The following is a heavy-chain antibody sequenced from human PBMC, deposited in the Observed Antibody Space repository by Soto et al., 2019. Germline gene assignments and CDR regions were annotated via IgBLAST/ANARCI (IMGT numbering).Heavy chain of an antibody. D-gene: IGHD2-2*01. CDR1: GGSISSSSYY. CDR3: VRNSSPGFEAFDI. CDR2: IYYSGST. J-gene: IGHJ3*02. Sequence: QLQLQESGPGLVKPSETLSLTCTVSGGSISSSSYYWGWIRQPPGKGLEWIGSIYYSGSTYYNPSLSSRVTISVDTSNNQCSLKLSSVTAADKAVYYCVRNSSPGFEAFDIWGQGTMVTVSS. V-gene: IGHV4-39*01.